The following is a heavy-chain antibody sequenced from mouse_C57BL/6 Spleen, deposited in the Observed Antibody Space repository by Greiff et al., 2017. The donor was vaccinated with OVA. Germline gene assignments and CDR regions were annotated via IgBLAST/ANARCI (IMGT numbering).Heavy chain of an antibody. J-gene: IGHJ2*01. D-gene: IGHD2-3*01. Sequence: QVQLQQSGPELVKPGASVKISCKASGYAFSSSWMNWVKQRPGKGLEWIGRIYPGDGDTNYNGKFKGKATLTADKSSSTAYMQLSSLTSEDSAVYFCVYDGYYEGYFDYWGQGTTLTVSS. CDR2: IYPGDGDT. V-gene: IGHV1-82*01. CDR1: GYAFSSSW. CDR3: VYDGYYEGYFDY.